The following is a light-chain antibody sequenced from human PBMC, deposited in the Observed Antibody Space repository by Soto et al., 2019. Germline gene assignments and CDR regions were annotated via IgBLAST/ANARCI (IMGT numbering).Light chain of an antibody. V-gene: IGLV2-14*03. CDR1: SSDVGGYNY. CDR3: SSYTGRSTYV. CDR2: DVS. J-gene: IGLJ1*01. Sequence: QSALTQPASVSGSPGQSTTISCTGTSSDVGGYNYVSWYQQHPGKAPKLMIYDVSNRPSGVSNRFSGSKSGNTASLTISGLQTEYESDYYCSSYTGRSTYVFGPGTKVTVL.